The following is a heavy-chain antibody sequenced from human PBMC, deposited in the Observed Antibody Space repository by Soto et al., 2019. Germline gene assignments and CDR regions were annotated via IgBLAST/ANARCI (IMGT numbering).Heavy chain of an antibody. D-gene: IGHD3-22*01. V-gene: IGHV3-23*01. CDR3: AKGKVAYDNSGLQYFYYFPMNV. Sequence: GGSLRLSCAASESTFSSYAMNWVRQAPGKGLEWDSVISGGGSTTYYADSVKGRFRISRDNSKNTLYLQMNSLRVEDTAVYYCAKGKVAYDNSGLQYFYYFPMNVWGQGTTVTVSS. J-gene: IGHJ6*02. CDR1: ESTFSSYA. CDR2: ISGGGSTT.